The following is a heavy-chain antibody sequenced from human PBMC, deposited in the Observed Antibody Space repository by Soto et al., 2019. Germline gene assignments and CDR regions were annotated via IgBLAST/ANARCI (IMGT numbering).Heavy chain of an antibody. V-gene: IGHV3-30*18. CDR2: ISYDGSNK. D-gene: IGHD4-17*01. Sequence: QVQLVESGGGVVQPGRSLRLSCAASGFTFSSYGMHWVRQAPGKGLEWVAVISYDGSNKYYADSVKGRFTISRDNCKNTLYLQMNSLRAEDTAVYYCAKDGGHYGDYLYFDYWGQGTLVTVSS. CDR3: AKDGGHYGDYLYFDY. CDR1: GFTFSSYG. J-gene: IGHJ4*02.